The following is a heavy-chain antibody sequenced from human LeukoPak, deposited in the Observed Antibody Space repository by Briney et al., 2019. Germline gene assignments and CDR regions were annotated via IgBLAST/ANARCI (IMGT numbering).Heavy chain of an antibody. CDR2: IYSSGST. V-gene: IGHV4-4*07. D-gene: IGHD1-26*01. J-gene: IGHJ4*02. CDR3: ARGEVGAHFDY. CDR1: GGSISGNY. Sequence: PSETLSLTCTVSGGSISGNYWTWIRQPAGKGLEWIGRIYSSGSTNYNPSLKSRVTMSADTSKNQFSLKLSSVTAADTAVYYCARGEVGAHFDYWGQGTLVTVSS.